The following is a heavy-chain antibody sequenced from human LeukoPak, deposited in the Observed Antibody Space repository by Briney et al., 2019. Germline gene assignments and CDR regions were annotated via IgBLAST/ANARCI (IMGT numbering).Heavy chain of an antibody. CDR1: GYTFTSYG. CDR2: IIPIFGTA. D-gene: IGHD3-10*01. V-gene: IGHV1-69*13. J-gene: IGHJ4*02. CDR3: AAFYGSGGTFDY. Sequence: SVKVSCKASGYTFTSYGISWVRQAPGQGLEWMGGIIPIFGTANYAQKFQGRVTITADESTSTAYMELSSLRSEDTAVYYCAAFYGSGGTFDYWGQGTLVTVSS.